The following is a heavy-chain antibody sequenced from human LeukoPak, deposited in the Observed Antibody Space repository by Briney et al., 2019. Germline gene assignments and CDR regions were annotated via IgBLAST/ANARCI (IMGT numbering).Heavy chain of an antibody. Sequence: KPSETLSLTCTVSGGSISSSSYYWGWIRQPPGKGLEWIGSIYYSGSTYYNPSLKSRVTISVDTSKNQFSLKLSSVTAADTALYYCARDTRNYYDSSGYYNFDNWGQGTLVTVSS. CDR2: IYYSGST. D-gene: IGHD3-22*01. V-gene: IGHV4-39*07. CDR3: ARDTRNYYDSSGYYNFDN. J-gene: IGHJ4*02. CDR1: GGSISSSSYY.